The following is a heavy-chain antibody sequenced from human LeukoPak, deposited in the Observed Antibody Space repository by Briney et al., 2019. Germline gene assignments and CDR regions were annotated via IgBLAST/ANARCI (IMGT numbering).Heavy chain of an antibody. CDR3: TRGAGWLIDY. D-gene: IGHD3-16*01. CDR2: FYNSGSS. V-gene: IGHV4-59*01. Sequence: SETLSLTCTASGGSISDYYRGWIRQPPGKGLEWIGYFYNSGSSTYNPSFKSRVTISVDTSKEQFSLKVNSVTAADTAVYYCTRGAGWLIDYWGQGILVTVSS. J-gene: IGHJ4*02. CDR1: GGSISDYY.